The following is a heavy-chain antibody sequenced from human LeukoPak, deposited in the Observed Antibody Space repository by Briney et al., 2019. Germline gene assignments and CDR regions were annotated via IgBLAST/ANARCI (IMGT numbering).Heavy chain of an antibody. J-gene: IGHJ4*02. D-gene: IGHD3-3*01. CDR1: GFTFSSYS. Sequence: GGSLRLSCAASGFTFSSYSMNWVRRAPGKGLEWVSYISSSSSTIYYADSVKGRFTISRDNAKNSLYLQMNSLRAEDTAVYYCARDRYDFWSGYFYWRQGTLVTVSS. CDR3: ARDRYDFWSGYFY. CDR2: ISSSSSTI. V-gene: IGHV3-48*01.